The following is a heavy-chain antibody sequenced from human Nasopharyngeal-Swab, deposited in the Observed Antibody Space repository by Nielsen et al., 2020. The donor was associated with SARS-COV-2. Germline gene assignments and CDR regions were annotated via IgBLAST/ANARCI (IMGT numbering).Heavy chain of an antibody. J-gene: IGHJ4*02. CDR2: IYYSGST. CDR3: AREGSSSMALDY. V-gene: IGHV4-59*12. Sequence: SETLSLTCAVYGGSFSGYYWSWIRQPPGKGLEWIGYIYYSGSTYYNPSLKSRVTISVDTSKNQFSLKLSSVTAADTAVYYCAREGSSSMALDYWGQGTLVTVSS. D-gene: IGHD6-6*01. CDR1: GGSFSGYY.